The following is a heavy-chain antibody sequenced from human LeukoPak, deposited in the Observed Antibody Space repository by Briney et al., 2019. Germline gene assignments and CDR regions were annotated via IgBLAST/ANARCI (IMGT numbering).Heavy chain of an antibody. Sequence: GGSLRLSCAASGFTFSNAWMGWVRQAPGKGLEWLANINQGGSEKYYVDSVKGRFTISRDNAKNSLFLQMNSLRAEDTAVYYCARDVGDLWGQGTLVTVSS. V-gene: IGHV3-7*01. D-gene: IGHD2-21*02. J-gene: IGHJ4*02. CDR3: ARDVGDL. CDR2: INQGGSEK. CDR1: GFTFSNAW.